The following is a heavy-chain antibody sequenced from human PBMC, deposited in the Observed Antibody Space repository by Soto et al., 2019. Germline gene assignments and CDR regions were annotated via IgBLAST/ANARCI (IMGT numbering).Heavy chain of an antibody. CDR2: VSYTGST. J-gene: IGHJ4*02. CDR3: ARHFAIYYHSLRYFDY. CDR1: GASISSATNC. Sequence: PSETLSLTCTVSGASISSATNCWGWIRQGPGKGLEWIGSVSYTGSTFYNPSLRRRVIISVEASMNQFSLKLNSVTAADTAVYYCARHFAIYYHSLRYFDYWGQGALVTVSS. V-gene: IGHV4-39*01. D-gene: IGHD3-22*01.